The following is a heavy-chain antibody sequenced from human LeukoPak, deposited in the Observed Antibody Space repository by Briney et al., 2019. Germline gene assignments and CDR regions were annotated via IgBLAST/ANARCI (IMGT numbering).Heavy chain of an antibody. CDR1: GFTFSSYW. CDR3: ARDSSRTDAFDI. Sequence: GGSLRLPCAASGFTFSSYWMNWVRQAPGKGLEWVSYISSSGSTIYYADSVKGRFTISRDNAKNSLYLQMNSLRAEDTAVYYCARDSSRTDAFDIWGQGTMVTVSS. J-gene: IGHJ3*02. CDR2: ISSSGSTI. V-gene: IGHV3-48*04.